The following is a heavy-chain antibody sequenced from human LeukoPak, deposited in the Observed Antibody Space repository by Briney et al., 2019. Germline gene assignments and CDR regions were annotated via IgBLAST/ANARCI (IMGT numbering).Heavy chain of an antibody. V-gene: IGHV4-59*12. CDR3: ARERLDYVWGNSRYWDY. D-gene: IGHD3-16*02. J-gene: IGHJ4*02. Sequence: PSETLSLTCTVPEGLLGNSYWGWIRQPPGKGREWLGYIYDSGNKNYDPYLKSPCIMSGDTSKNQFSLKLTSVTAADTAVYYCARERLDYVWGNSRYWDYWGQGILVTVSS. CDR2: IYDSGNK. CDR1: EGLLGNSY.